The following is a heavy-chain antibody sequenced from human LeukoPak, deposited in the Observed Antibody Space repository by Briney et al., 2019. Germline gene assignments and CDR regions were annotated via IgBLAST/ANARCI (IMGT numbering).Heavy chain of an antibody. CDR3: ARGGDYFAYYYYYMDV. CDR1: GGSISIYY. Sequence: SETLSLTCTDSGGSISIYYWSWIRQPAGKGLEWIGRIYTSGSTNYNPSLKSRVTMSVDTSKNQFSLKLNSVTAADTAVYYCARGGDYFAYYYYYMDVWGKGTTVTVSS. D-gene: IGHD2/OR15-2a*01. V-gene: IGHV4-4*07. CDR2: IYTSGST. J-gene: IGHJ6*03.